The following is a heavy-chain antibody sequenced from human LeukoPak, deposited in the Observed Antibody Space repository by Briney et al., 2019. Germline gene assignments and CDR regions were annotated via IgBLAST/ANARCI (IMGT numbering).Heavy chain of an antibody. CDR2: IIPIFGTA. V-gene: IGHV1-69*05. CDR3: ARDQSPVAAPYNWFDP. D-gene: IGHD2-15*01. CDR1: GGTFSSYA. J-gene: IGHJ5*02. Sequence: ASVKVSCKASGGTFSSYAISWVRQAPGQGLEWMGGIIPIFGTANYAQKFQGRVTITTDESTSTAYMELSSLRSEDTAVYYCARDQSPVAAPYNWFDPWGQGTLVTVSS.